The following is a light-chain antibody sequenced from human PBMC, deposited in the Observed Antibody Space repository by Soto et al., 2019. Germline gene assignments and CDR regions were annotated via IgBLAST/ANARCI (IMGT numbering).Light chain of an antibody. J-gene: IGLJ2*01. Sequence: QSALTQPASVSGSPGQSITISCTGTSSDGGSYNLVSWYQQHPGKAPKLVIYEGSKRPSGVSNRFSGSRSGDTASLTISGLQAEDEGDYHCCSYASSTVVFGGGTKLTVL. CDR2: EGS. CDR1: SSDGGSYNL. V-gene: IGLV2-23*01. CDR3: CSYASSTVV.